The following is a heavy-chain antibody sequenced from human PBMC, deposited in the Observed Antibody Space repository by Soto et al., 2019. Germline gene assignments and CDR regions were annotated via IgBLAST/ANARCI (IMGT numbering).Heavy chain of an antibody. CDR3: ALDYYDSSGYYD. J-gene: IGHJ4*02. Sequence: KVSCKASGGTFSSYTISWVRQAPGKGLEWMGGFDPEDGETIYAQKFQGRVTMTEDTSTDTAYMELSSLRSEDTAVYYCALDYYDSSGYYDWGQGTLVTVSS. V-gene: IGHV1-24*01. D-gene: IGHD3-22*01. CDR2: FDPEDGET. CDR1: GGTFSSYT.